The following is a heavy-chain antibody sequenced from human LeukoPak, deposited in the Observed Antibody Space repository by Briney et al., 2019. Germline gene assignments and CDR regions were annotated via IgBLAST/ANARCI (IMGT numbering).Heavy chain of an antibody. V-gene: IGHV4-34*01. CDR1: GGSFSGYY. CDR3: ARDRPNDYGDYGGFDY. D-gene: IGHD4-17*01. Sequence: SETLSLTCAGYGGSFSGYYWSWIRQPPGKGLEWIGEINHSGSTYYNPSLKSRVTISVDTSKNQFSLKLSSVTAADTAVYYCARDRPNDYGDYGGFDYWGQGTLVTVSS. CDR2: INHSGST. J-gene: IGHJ4*02.